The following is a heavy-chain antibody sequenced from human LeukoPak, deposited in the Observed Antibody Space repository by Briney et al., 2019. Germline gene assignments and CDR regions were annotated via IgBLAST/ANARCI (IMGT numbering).Heavy chain of an antibody. Sequence: ASVKVSCKASGYTSTSYAMRWVRQAPGQRLEWMGWINAGNGNTKYSQKFQGRVTITRDTSASTAYMELSSLRSEDTAVYYCARDRHDILTGDNWFDPWGQGTLVTVSS. CDR3: ARDRHDILTGDNWFDP. D-gene: IGHD3-9*01. J-gene: IGHJ5*02. CDR1: GYTSTSYA. V-gene: IGHV1-3*01. CDR2: INAGNGNT.